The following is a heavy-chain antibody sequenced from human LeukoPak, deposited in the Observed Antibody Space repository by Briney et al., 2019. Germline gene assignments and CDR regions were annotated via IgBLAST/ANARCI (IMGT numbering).Heavy chain of an antibody. Sequence: GGCLRLSCAASGFTFDDYGMSCVRHAPGRGLEWVSGINWNGCSTGYADSVKGRFTISRDNAKNSLYLQMNSLRAEDTALYYCARGTAEWEYPWWGQGTLVTVSS. D-gene: IGHD1-26*01. CDR3: ARGTAEWEYPW. V-gene: IGHV3-20*04. J-gene: IGHJ4*02. CDR2: INWNGCST. CDR1: GFTFDDYG.